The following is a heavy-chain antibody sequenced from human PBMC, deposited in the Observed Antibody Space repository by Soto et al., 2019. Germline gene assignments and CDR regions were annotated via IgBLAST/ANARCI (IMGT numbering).Heavy chain of an antibody. CDR1: GGSIRSYY. D-gene: IGHD3-22*01. Sequence: ASETLSLTCTVSGGSIRSYYWSWIRQPPGKGLEWIGYIYYSGSTNYNPSLKSRVTISVDTSKNQFSLKLSSVTAADTDVYYCAGEYYYDISGYYSPWGNWFDPWGQGTLVTGS. J-gene: IGHJ5*02. CDR3: AGEYYYDISGYYSPWGNWFDP. CDR2: IYYSGST. V-gene: IGHV4-59*01.